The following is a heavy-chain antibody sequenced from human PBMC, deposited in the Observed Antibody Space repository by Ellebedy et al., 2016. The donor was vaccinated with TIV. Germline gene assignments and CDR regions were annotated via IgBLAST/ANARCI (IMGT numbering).Heavy chain of an antibody. CDR2: IWYDGSNK. V-gene: IGHV3-33*08. Sequence: GESLKISCAASGFTFRGYAMSWVRQAPGKGLEWVAVIWYDGSNKYYADSVKGRFTISRDNSKNTLYLQMNSLRAEDTAVYYCARDYYGSETPLDYWGQGTMVTVSS. CDR3: ARDYYGSETPLDY. D-gene: IGHD3-10*01. J-gene: IGHJ3*01. CDR1: GFTFRGYA.